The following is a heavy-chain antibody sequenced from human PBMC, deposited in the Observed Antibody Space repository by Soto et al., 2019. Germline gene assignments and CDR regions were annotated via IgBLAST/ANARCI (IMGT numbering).Heavy chain of an antibody. V-gene: IGHV3-23*01. CDR3: AKTHYYDSSGYYFDYFHY. CDR1: GFTFSTYA. Sequence: GGSLRLSCAASGFTFSTYAMSWVRQAPGKGLEWVSGISDSGGNTYYGDSVKGRFTISRDNAKSTLYLRMNSLRAEDTAVYYCAKTHYYDSSGYYFDYFHYWGQGTLVTVSS. CDR2: ISDSGGNT. D-gene: IGHD3-22*01. J-gene: IGHJ4*02.